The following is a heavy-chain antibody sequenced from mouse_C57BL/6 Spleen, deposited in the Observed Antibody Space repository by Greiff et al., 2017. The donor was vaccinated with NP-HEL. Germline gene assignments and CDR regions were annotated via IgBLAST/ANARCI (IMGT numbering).Heavy chain of an antibody. CDR1: GYTFTDYN. CDR3: ARGSSGYVGFFAY. CDR2: INPNNGGT. Sequence: VQLQQSGPELVKPGASVKMSCKASGYTFTDYNMHWVKQSHGKSLEWIGYINPNNGGTSYNQKFKGKATLTVNKSSSTAYMELRSLTSEDSAVYYCARGSSGYVGFFAYWGQGTLVTVSA. V-gene: IGHV1-22*01. J-gene: IGHJ3*01. D-gene: IGHD3-2*02.